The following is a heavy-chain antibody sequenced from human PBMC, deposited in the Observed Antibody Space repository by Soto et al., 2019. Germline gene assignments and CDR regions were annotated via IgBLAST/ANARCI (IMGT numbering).Heavy chain of an antibody. CDR3: TTEGSFTIFGVVPTARAQYYYYMDV. CDR1: GFTFSGSA. CDR2: IRSKANSYAT. Sequence: GGSLRLSCAASGFTFSGSAMHWVRQASGKGLEWVGRIRSKANSYATAYAASVKGRFTISRDDSKNTLYLQMNSLKTEDTAVYYCTTEGSFTIFGVVPTARAQYYYYMDVWGKGPTVTVSS. V-gene: IGHV3-73*01. J-gene: IGHJ6*03. D-gene: IGHD3-3*01.